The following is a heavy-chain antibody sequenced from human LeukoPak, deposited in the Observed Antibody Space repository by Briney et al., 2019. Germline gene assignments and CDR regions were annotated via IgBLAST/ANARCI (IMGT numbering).Heavy chain of an antibody. V-gene: IGHV1-2*02. D-gene: IGHD4-11*01. CDR2: INPNSGET. J-gene: IGHJ4*02. CDR1: GDTVTEFA. CDR3: ARDRDYSNTERGFDY. Sequence: GASVKVSCKVSGDTVTEFAMHWVRQGPGQGLEWMGWINPNSGETNSAQKFQGRVTMTGDTSISTAYMELRRVTSDDTAVYYCARDRDYSNTERGFDYWGQGTLVTVSS.